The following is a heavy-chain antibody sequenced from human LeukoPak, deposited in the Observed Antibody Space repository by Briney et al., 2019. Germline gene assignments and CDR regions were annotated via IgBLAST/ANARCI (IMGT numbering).Heavy chain of an antibody. CDR3: ARTDSSGWYFGTFDP. CDR2: MNPNSGNT. D-gene: IGHD6-19*01. J-gene: IGHJ5*02. V-gene: IGHV1-8*03. CDR1: GYTFTNYD. Sequence: ASVKVSCTPSGYTFTNYDINWVRQAAGQGLEWMGWMNPNSGNTGYGQKFQDRVTITRNTSISTAYMELSSLRSEDTAVYYCARTDSSGWYFGTFDPWGQGTLVTVFS.